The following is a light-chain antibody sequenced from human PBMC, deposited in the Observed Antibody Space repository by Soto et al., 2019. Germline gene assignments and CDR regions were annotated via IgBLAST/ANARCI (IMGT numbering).Light chain of an antibody. V-gene: IGKV1-39*01. J-gene: IGKJ5*01. CDR1: QSISSW. Sequence: IQMTQSPSTLSSSVGEIVTITCRASQSISSWLAWYQQKPGKAPNLLIFRASTLQSGVPSRFSGSGSGTEFTLTISSLQPEDSATYYCQQSDSTPTTFGQGTRLEIK. CDR3: QQSDSTPTT. CDR2: RAS.